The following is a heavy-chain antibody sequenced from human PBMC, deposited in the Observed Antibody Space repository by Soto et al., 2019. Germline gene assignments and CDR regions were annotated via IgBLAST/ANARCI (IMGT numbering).Heavy chain of an antibody. J-gene: IGHJ5*02. D-gene: IGHD2-2*01. V-gene: IGHV5-51*01. CDR1: GYSFTSYW. CDR2: IYPGDSDT. CDR3: ARGYCSTTICDPWFDP. Sequence: GESLKISCTGVGYSFTSYWIGWVRQMPGKGLEWMGIIYPGDSDTRYSPSFQGQVTISADKSITTAYLQWSSLKASDTAMYYCARGYCSTTICDPWFDPWGQGTLVTVSS.